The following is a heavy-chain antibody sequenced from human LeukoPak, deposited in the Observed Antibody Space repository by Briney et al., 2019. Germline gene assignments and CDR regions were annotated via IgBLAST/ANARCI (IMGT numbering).Heavy chain of an antibody. CDR1: GGSISSSNW. J-gene: IGHJ6*02. D-gene: IGHD6-6*01. CDR2: IYHSGST. V-gene: IGHV4-4*02. Sequence: SGTLSLTCAVSGGSISSSNWWSWVRQPPGKGLEWIGEIYHSGSTNYNPSLKSRVTISVDKSKNQFSLKLSSVTAADTAVYYCARDRVLAASPYGMDVWGQGTTVTVSS. CDR3: ARDRVLAASPYGMDV.